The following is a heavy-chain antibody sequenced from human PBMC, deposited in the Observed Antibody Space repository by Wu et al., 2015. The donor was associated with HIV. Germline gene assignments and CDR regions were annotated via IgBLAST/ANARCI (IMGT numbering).Heavy chain of an antibody. Sequence: QVQLVQSGAEVKKPGSSVKVSCKASGGTFSSYAISWVRQAPGQGLEWMGRIIPIFGTANYAQKFQGRVTITADESTSTAYMELSSLRSEDTAVYYCAREGLGIVVVITTDIGWFDPWGQGTLVTVSS. CDR3: AREGLGIVVVITTDIGWFDP. D-gene: IGHD3-22*01. V-gene: IGHV1-69*13. J-gene: IGHJ5*02. CDR2: IIPIFGTA. CDR1: GGTFSSYA.